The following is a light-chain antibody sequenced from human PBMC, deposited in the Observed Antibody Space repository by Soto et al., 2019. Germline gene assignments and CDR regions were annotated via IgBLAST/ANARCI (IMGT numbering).Light chain of an antibody. CDR3: QQYNTWPS. J-gene: IGKJ1*01. Sequence: EIVMTQSPATLSVSPGERATLSCRASQSLSGNLAWYQQKPGQAPRLLIYGASTRATGIPARFSGSTSGTECTLTISSLQSEDFAVSYCQQYNTWPSFGQGTKVEIK. CDR2: GAS. V-gene: IGKV3-15*01. CDR1: QSLSGN.